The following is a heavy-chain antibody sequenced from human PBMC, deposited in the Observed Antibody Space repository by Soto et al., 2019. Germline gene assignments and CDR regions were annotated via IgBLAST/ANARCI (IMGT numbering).Heavy chain of an antibody. Sequence: TGGSLRLSCAASGFTFSSYSMNWVHQAPGKGLEWVSSISSSSSYIYYADSVKGRFTISRDNAKNSLYLQMNSLRAEDTAVYYCARDRRAVATGFDYWGQGTLVTVSS. CDR2: ISSSSSYI. D-gene: IGHD6-19*01. CDR1: GFTFSSYS. V-gene: IGHV3-21*01. J-gene: IGHJ4*02. CDR3: ARDRRAVATGFDY.